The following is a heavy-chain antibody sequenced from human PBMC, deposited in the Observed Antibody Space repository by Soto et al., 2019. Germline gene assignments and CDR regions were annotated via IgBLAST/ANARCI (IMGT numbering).Heavy chain of an antibody. CDR2: INAGNGNT. CDR3: ARSPYSSGWYYWFDP. CDR1: GYTFTSYA. D-gene: IGHD6-19*01. J-gene: IGHJ5*02. V-gene: IGHV1-3*01. Sequence: QVQLVQSGAEVKKPGASVKVSCKASGYTFTSYAMHWVRQAPGQRLEWMGWINAGNGNTKYSQKFQGRVTITRDTSESKAYMELSSLRSEDTAVYYCARSPYSSGWYYWFDPWGQGTLVTVSS.